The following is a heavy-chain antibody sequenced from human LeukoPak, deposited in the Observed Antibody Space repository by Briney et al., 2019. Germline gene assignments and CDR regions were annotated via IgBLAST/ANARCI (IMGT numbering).Heavy chain of an antibody. CDR1: GGTFSSYA. CDR2: IIPILGIA. J-gene: IGHJ6*02. Sequence: SVKVSCKASGGTFSSYAISWVRQAPGQGLEWMGRIIPILGIANYAQKFQGRVTITADKSTSTAYMELSSLRSEDTAVYYCARGGSTSSADYYYGMDVWGQGTTVTVSS. CDR3: ARGGSTSSADYYYGMDV. D-gene: IGHD2-2*01. V-gene: IGHV1-69*04.